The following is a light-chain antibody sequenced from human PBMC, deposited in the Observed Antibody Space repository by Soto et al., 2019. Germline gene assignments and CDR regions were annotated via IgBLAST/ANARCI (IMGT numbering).Light chain of an antibody. CDR1: QTINSW. Sequence: DIQMTQSPSTLSATVGDRVTITYRASQTINSWLAWYQQKPGKAPKVLIFDASSLKTGVPSRFSGSGSGTEFTLTISSLQPDDFATYYCQQYNSYWTFGQGTKV. CDR3: QQYNSYWT. J-gene: IGKJ1*01. CDR2: DAS. V-gene: IGKV1-5*01.